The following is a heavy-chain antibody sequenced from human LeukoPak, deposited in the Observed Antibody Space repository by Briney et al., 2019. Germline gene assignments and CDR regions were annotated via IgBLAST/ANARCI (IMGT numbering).Heavy chain of an antibody. CDR1: GFTFSSYG. V-gene: IGHV3-66*01. D-gene: IGHD3-10*02. J-gene: IGHJ3*02. Sequence: GGSLRLSCAASGFTFSSYGMTWVRQAPGKGLEWVSVIYSGGSTYYADSVRGRFTISRDNSKNTLYLQMNSLRAEDTAVYYCARVFGEPIWGQGTMVTVSS. CDR3: ARVFGEPI. CDR2: IYSGGST.